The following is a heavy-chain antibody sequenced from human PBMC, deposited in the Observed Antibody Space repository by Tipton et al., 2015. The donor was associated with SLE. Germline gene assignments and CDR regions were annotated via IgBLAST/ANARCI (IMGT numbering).Heavy chain of an antibody. CDR1: GGSISSYY. J-gene: IGHJ6*02. CDR3: ARPRDGMDV. V-gene: IGHV4-59*01. Sequence: TLSLTCTVSGGSISSYYWSWIRQPPGKGLEWVGYIYYSGSTNYNPSLKSRVTISVDTSKNQFSLKLSSVTAADTAVYYCARPRDGMDVWGQGTTVTVSS. CDR2: IYYSGST.